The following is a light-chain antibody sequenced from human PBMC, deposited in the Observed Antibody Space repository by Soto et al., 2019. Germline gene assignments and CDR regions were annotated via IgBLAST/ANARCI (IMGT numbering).Light chain of an antibody. J-gene: IGKJ4*01. Sequence: EIVLTQSPVTLSLSPGERATLSCRASQSVDNYLGWYQQKPGQAPRLLIYDASKRATGIPARFSGSGSRTDFALTISSLEPEDVAVYYCQQRSSWTLTFGGGTKVEIK. CDR1: QSVDNY. CDR3: QQRSSWTLT. V-gene: IGKV3-11*01. CDR2: DAS.